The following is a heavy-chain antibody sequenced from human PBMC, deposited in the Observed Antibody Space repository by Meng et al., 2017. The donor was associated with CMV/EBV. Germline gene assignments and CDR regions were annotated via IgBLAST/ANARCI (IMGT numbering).Heavy chain of an antibody. D-gene: IGHD6-6*01. CDR2: ISGSGGST. J-gene: IGHJ4*02. CDR3: AKKSSSSSPRQYYFDY. Sequence: GESLKISCAAPGFTFSSYAMSWVRQAPGKGLEWVSAISGSGGSTYYADSVKGRFTISRDNSKNTLYLQMNSLRAEDTAVYYCAKKSSSSSPRQYYFDYWGQGTLVTVSS. V-gene: IGHV3-23*01. CDR1: GFTFSSYA.